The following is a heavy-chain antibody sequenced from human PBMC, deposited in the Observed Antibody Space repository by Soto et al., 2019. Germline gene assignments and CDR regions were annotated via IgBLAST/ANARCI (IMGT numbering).Heavy chain of an antibody. J-gene: IGHJ4*02. Sequence: VQLVESGGGVVQPGRSLRLSCAAYGFTFSSYGMRWVRQAPGKGLEWVAVIWYDGSNKYYADSVKGRFTISRDNSKNTLYPQMNSLRDDDTAVYYCARDCAGYSSGWYQMGRFDYWGQGTLVTVSS. V-gene: IGHV3-33*01. D-gene: IGHD6-19*01. CDR2: IWYDGSNK. CDR3: ARDCAGYSSGWYQMGRFDY. CDR1: GFTFSSYG.